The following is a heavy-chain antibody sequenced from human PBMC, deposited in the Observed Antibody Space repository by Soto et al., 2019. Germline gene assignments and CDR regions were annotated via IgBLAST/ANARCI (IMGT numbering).Heavy chain of an antibody. D-gene: IGHD3-16*01. CDR1: GGSISGHY. CDR3: ARGPYYDLIWNYYYMDV. Sequence: QVQLQESGPGLVKPSETLSLSCSVSGGSISGHYWSWVRQTPGKGLEWIGYMYYSGSTNYNPSLKSRVTISVDTSKNHFSLRLTSVTAADAAVYYCARGPYYDLIWNYYYMDVWGKGPRSPSP. CDR2: MYYSGST. V-gene: IGHV4-59*08. J-gene: IGHJ6*03.